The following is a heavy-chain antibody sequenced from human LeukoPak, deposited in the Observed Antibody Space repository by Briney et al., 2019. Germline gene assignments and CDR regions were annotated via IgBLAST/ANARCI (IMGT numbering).Heavy chain of an antibody. V-gene: IGHV3-74*01. J-gene: IGHJ4*02. CDR1: GFTFSSYA. CDR2: ICPDGTVT. CDR3: VRDFRSADY. Sequence: GGSLRLSCAASGFTFSSYAMHWVRQIPGKGLVWVSRICPDGTVTNYADSVKGRFTISRDNAKNMVFLQMNSLRADDTAVYYCVRDFRSADYWGQGILVTVSS.